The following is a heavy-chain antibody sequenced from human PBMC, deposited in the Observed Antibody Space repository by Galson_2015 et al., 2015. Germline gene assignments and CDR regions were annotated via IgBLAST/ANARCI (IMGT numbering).Heavy chain of an antibody. CDR2: IIPIFGTA. CDR3: ARPNYYDSSGAHYYFDY. Sequence: SVKVSCKASGGTFSSYAISWVRQAPGQGLEWMGGIIPIFGTANYAQKFQGQVTISADKSISTAYLQWSSLKASDTTMYYCARPNYYDSSGAHYYFDYWGQGTLVTVSS. V-gene: IGHV1-69*06. D-gene: IGHD3-22*01. CDR1: GGTFSSYA. J-gene: IGHJ4*02.